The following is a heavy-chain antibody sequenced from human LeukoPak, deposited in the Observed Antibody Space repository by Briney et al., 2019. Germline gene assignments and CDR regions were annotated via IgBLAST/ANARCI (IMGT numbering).Heavy chain of an antibody. CDR2: MNPICGNT. CDR1: GYTFTSSD. V-gene: IGHV1-8*01. Sequence: ASVKVSCKASGYTFTSSDIHWVRQATGQGLEWMGWMNPICGNTSYAQKFQGRITITRNTSISTAYMELSSLRSEDTAVYYCARAITMRVVVISKVWFDPWGQGTLVTVSS. D-gene: IGHD3-22*01. J-gene: IGHJ5*02. CDR3: ARAITMRVVVISKVWFDP.